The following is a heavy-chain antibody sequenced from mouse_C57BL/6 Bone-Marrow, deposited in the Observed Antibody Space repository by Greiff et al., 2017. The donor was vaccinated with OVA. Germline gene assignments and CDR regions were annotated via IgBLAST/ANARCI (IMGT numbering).Heavy chain of an antibody. CDR1: GFTFSDAW. D-gene: IGHD2-1*01. J-gene: IGHJ4*01. Sequence: EVKVEESGGGLVQPGGSMKLSCAASGFTFSDAWMDWVRQSPEKGLEWVAEIRNKANNHATYYAESVKGRFTISRDDSKSSVYLQMNSLRAEDTGIYYCTKDLLSYYAMDYWGQGTSVTVSS. CDR2: IRNKANNHAT. CDR3: TKDLLSYYAMDY. V-gene: IGHV6-6*01.